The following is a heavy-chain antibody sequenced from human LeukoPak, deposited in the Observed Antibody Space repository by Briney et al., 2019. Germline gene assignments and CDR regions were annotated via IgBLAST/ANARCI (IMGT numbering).Heavy chain of an antibody. CDR1: GFTFSSYS. D-gene: IGHD3-22*01. J-gene: IGHJ5*02. Sequence: GGSLRLSCAASGFTFSSYSMNWVRQAPGKGREWVSSISSSSSYIYYADSVKGRFTISRDNAKNSLYLQMNSLRAEDTAVYYCARPYYYDSSAADSLFDPWGQGTLVTVSS. V-gene: IGHV3-21*01. CDR3: ARPYYYDSSAADSLFDP. CDR2: ISSSSSYI.